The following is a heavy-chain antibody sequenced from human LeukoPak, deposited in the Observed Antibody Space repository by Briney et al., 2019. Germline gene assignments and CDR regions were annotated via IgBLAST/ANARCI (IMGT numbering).Heavy chain of an antibody. Sequence: PSETLSLTCAVYGGSFSGYYWSWIRQPPGKGLEWIGEINHSGSTNYNPSLKSRVTISVDTSKNQFSLKLSSVTAADTAVYYCARAPSSTYHDILTGSAFYASYYFDYWGQGTLVTVSS. CDR3: ARAPSSTYHDILTGSAFYASYYFDY. J-gene: IGHJ4*02. D-gene: IGHD3-9*01. V-gene: IGHV4-34*01. CDR1: GGSFSGYY. CDR2: INHSGST.